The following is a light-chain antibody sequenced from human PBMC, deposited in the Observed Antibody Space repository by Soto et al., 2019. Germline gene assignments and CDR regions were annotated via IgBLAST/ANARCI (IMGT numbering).Light chain of an antibody. Sequence: AIQLTQSPSSLSASVGDRVILTCRASQGIHTALAWYQQKPGNAPMLLIYDASTVEAGVPSRFSGSGSGTDFTLTISSLQPEDFAIYYCQQFSNYPHVFGQGTRLEI. CDR3: QQFSNYPHV. CDR1: QGIHTA. CDR2: DAS. J-gene: IGKJ5*01. V-gene: IGKV1D-13*01.